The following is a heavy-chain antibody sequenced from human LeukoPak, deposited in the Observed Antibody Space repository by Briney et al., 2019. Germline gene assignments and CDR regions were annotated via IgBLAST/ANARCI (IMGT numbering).Heavy chain of an antibody. V-gene: IGHV1-18*04. CDR3: ARGSGFFDY. D-gene: IGHD1-26*01. CDR2: ISAHNGYT. J-gene: IGHJ4*02. CDR1: GYTFTSYG. Sequence: GASVKVSCKASGYTFTSYGISWVRQAPGQGLEWMGWISAHNGYTHYAQKLQGRVTMTTDTFTSTAYMEMRSLGSDDTAVYYCARGSGFFDYWGQGTLVTVSS.